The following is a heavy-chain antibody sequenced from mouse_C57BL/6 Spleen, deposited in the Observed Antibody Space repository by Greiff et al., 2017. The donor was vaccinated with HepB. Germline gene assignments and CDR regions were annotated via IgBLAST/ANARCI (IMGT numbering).Heavy chain of an antibody. CDR1: GYAFSSSW. CDR2: IYPGDGDT. V-gene: IGHV1-82*01. Sequence: QVQLQQSGPELVKPGASVKISCKASGYAFSSSWMNWVKQRPGKGLEWIGRIYPGDGDTNYNGKFKGKATLSADKSSSTAYMQLSSLTSEDSAVYFCARGNPLDYWGQGTTLTVSS. CDR3: ARGNPLDY. J-gene: IGHJ2*01.